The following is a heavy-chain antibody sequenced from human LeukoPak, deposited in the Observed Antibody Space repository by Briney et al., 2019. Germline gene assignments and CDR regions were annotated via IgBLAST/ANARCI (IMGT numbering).Heavy chain of an antibody. J-gene: IGHJ4*02. D-gene: IGHD3-9*01. CDR3: ARRKYYDILTGYYIPFDY. V-gene: IGHV4-34*01. CDR1: GGSFSGYY. CDR2: INHSGST. Sequence: SETLSLTCAVYGGSFSGYYWSWIRQPPGKGLEWIGEINHSGSTNYNPSLKSRVTISVDTSKNQFSLKLSSVTAADTAVYYCARRKYYDILTGYYIPFDYWGQGTLVTVPS.